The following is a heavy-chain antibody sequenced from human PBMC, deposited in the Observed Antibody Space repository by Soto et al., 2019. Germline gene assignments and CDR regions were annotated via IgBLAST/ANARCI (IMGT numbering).Heavy chain of an antibody. J-gene: IGHJ3*02. CDR3: GKDQIHAFDI. CDR2: ISDDGSKK. Sequence: QVQLVESGGGVVEPGRSLRLSGAASGFTFSTYGMHWVRQAPGKGLEWVAVISDDGSKKYYADSVKGRFTISRDNSKNMVYLQMNSLRAEDTAVYYFGKDQIHAFDIWGQGTMVTVSS. CDR1: GFTFSTYG. V-gene: IGHV3-30*18.